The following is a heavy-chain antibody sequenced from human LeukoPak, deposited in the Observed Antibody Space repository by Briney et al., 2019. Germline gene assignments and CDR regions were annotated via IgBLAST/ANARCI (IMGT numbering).Heavy chain of an antibody. CDR2: INPNSGGT. CDR1: GYTFTNYA. D-gene: IGHD3-10*01. J-gene: IGHJ3*02. V-gene: IGHV1-2*02. CDR3: ARDSALWFGESQDDAFDI. Sequence: ASVKVSCKASGYTFTNYAISWVRQAPGQGLEWMGWINPNSGGTNYAQKFQGRVTMTRDTSISTAYMELSRLRSDDTAVYYCARDSALWFGESQDDAFDIWGQGTMVTVSS.